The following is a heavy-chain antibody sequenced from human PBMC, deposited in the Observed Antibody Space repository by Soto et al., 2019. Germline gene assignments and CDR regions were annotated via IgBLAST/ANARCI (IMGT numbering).Heavy chain of an antibody. Sequence: SEPLSLTCTFHGDSISSGDYYWSWIRQPPGKGLEWIGCIYYSGNTYYNPSLKRRFSISVDPSKSQFSLQLSSVAAADPAVYYCGRVADYWGQGTLVTVAS. V-gene: IGHV4-30-4*01. CDR2: IYYSGNT. J-gene: IGHJ4*02. CDR1: GDSISSGDYY. CDR3: GRVADY.